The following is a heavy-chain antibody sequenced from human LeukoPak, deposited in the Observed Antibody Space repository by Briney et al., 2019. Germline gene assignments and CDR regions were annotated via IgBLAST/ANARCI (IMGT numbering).Heavy chain of an antibody. Sequence: ASVKVSCKASGYTFTSYDINWVRQATGQGLEWMGWTNPNSGNTGYAQKFKGRVTITRNTSISTAYMELSSLRSEDTAVYYCARGRQQWLVRGSWFDPWGQGTLVTVSS. V-gene: IGHV1-8*03. CDR2: TNPNSGNT. CDR1: GYTFTSYD. J-gene: IGHJ5*02. D-gene: IGHD6-19*01. CDR3: ARGRQQWLVRGSWFDP.